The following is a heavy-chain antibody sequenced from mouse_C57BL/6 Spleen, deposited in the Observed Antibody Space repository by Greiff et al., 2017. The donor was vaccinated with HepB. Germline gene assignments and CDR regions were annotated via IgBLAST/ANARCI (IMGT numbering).Heavy chain of an antibody. CDR1: GYAFSSYW. Sequence: QVQLQQSGAELVKPGASVKISCKASGYAFSSYWMNWVKQRPGKGLEWIGQIYPGDGDTNYNGKFKGKATLTADKSSSTAYMQLSSLTSEDSAVYFCAYGSSAYYYAMDYWGQGTSVTVSS. V-gene: IGHV1-80*01. D-gene: IGHD1-1*01. CDR2: IYPGDGDT. J-gene: IGHJ4*01. CDR3: AYGSSAYYYAMDY.